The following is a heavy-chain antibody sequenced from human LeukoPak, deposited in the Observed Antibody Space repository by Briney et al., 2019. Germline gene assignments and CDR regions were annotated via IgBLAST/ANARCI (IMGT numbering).Heavy chain of an antibody. Sequence: ATVKVSCKASGYTFTSYGISWVRQAPGPGLEWLGWISAYNGNTNYAQKLQGRVTMTTDTSTSTAYMELRSLRSDDTAVYYCARDRGDFWSGYYDPGYYYYMDVWGKGTTVTVSS. V-gene: IGHV1-18*01. CDR2: ISAYNGNT. CDR3: ARDRGDFWSGYYDPGYYYYMDV. D-gene: IGHD3-3*01. CDR1: GYTFTSYG. J-gene: IGHJ6*03.